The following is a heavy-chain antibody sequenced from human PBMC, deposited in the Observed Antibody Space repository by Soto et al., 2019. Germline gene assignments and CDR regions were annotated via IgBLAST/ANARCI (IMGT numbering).Heavy chain of an antibody. J-gene: IGHJ6*03. D-gene: IGHD2-15*01. CDR2: ISWNSGSI. V-gene: IGHV3-9*01. Sequence: GGSLRLSCAASGFTFDDYAMHWVRQAPGKGLEWVSGISWNSGSIGYADSVKGRFTISRDNAKNSLYLQMNSLRAEDTALYYCAKDMVKGHRSLLGYYYYYYMDVWGKGTTVTVSS. CDR3: AKDMVKGHRSLLGYYYYYYMDV. CDR1: GFTFDDYA.